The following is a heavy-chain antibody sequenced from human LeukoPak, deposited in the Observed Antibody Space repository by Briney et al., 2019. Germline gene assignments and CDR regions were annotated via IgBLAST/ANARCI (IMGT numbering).Heavy chain of an antibody. V-gene: IGHV1-69*13. CDR1: GGTFSSYA. J-gene: IGHJ4*02. CDR3: AREAGYSSSFYLV. D-gene: IGHD6-13*01. Sequence: ASVKVSSKASGGTFSSYAISWVRQAPGQGLEWMGGIIPIFGTANYAQKFQGRVTITADESTSTAYMELSSLRSEDTAVYYCAREAGYSSSFYLVWGQGTLVTVSS. CDR2: IIPIFGTA.